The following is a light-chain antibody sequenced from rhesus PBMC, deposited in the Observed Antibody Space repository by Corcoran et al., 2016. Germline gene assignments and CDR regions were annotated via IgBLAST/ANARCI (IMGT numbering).Light chain of an antibody. CDR1: SSDIGGYNY. CDR2: EVH. Sequence: QAALTQPRSVSGSPGQAVTISCTGTSSDIGGYNYVSWYQQHPGTAPKLMIYEVHKRPSGVSDRFSGSKSGNTASLTISGLQAEDEADYYCSSYAGSNTYIFGAGTRLTVL. CDR3: SSYAGSNTYI. J-gene: IGLJ1*01. V-gene: IGLV2-32*02.